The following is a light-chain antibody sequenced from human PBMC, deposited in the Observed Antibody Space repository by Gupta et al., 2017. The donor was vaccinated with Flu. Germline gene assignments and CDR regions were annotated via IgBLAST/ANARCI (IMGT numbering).Light chain of an antibody. CDR3: QVWDSSSAHFV. V-gene: IGLV3-21*02. CDR2: DDS. Sequence: GQTASITCGGNNIGSKSVHWYQQRPGQAPVLVVYDDSGRPSGIPERLSGSNSGNTATLTISRVEAGDEADYYCQVWDSSSAHFVFGTGTKVTVL. J-gene: IGLJ1*01. CDR1: NIGSKS.